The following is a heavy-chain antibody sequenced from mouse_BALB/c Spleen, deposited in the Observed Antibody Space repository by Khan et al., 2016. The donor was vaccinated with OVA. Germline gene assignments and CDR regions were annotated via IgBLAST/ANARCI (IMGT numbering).Heavy chain of an antibody. Sequence: EVELVESGGGLVKPGGSLKLSCAASGFTFSDYYMYWVRQTPEKRLEWVATISDGGSNTYYPDSVKGRFTISRDNANHNLYLQQNSLNSDDTAMYFCARAGYGGFAYWGQGTLVTVSA. CDR3: ARAGYGGFAY. CDR2: ISDGGSNT. D-gene: IGHD1-1*02. V-gene: IGHV5-4*02. J-gene: IGHJ3*01. CDR1: GFTFSDYY.